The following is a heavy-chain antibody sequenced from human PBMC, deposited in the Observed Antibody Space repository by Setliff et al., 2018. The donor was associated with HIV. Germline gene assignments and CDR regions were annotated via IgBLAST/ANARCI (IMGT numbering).Heavy chain of an antibody. D-gene: IGHD3-3*01. CDR3: ARGPKKGVDILPPDS. CDR2: IVPVFSTV. Sequence: VQVSCKASGGSFYTYAFTWVRQAPGQGLEWVGGIVPVFSTVNYAQKLQGRVTITADESTSTSYMELNSLTSDDTAVYYCARGPKKGVDILPPDSWGQGTLVTVSS. J-gene: IGHJ5*02. V-gene: IGHV1-69*01. CDR1: GGSFYTYA.